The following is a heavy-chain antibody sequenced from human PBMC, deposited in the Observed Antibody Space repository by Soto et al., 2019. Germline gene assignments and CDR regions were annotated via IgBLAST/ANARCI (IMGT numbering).Heavy chain of an antibody. CDR1: GYTFTSYG. Sequence: ASVKVSCKASGYTFTSYGISWVRQAPGQGLEWMGWISAYNGNTNYAQKLQGRVTMTTDTSTSTAYMELSRLRSDDTAVYYCARDQIGGDAFDIWGQGTMVTVSS. D-gene: IGHD3-22*01. V-gene: IGHV1-18*01. CDR2: ISAYNGNT. CDR3: ARDQIGGDAFDI. J-gene: IGHJ3*02.